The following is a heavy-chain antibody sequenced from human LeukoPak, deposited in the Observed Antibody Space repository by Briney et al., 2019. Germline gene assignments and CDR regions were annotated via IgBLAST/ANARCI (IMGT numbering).Heavy chain of an antibody. D-gene: IGHD6-13*01. Sequence: GESLKISCKGFGYSFTSYWIGWVRQMPGKGLEWMGIIYPSDSETRYSPSFQGQVTLSVDKSISTAYLQWSSLKASDTAMYYCARQVSAASDYWGQGTLVTVSS. CDR2: IYPSDSET. CDR1: GYSFTSYW. V-gene: IGHV5-51*01. J-gene: IGHJ4*02. CDR3: ARQVSAASDY.